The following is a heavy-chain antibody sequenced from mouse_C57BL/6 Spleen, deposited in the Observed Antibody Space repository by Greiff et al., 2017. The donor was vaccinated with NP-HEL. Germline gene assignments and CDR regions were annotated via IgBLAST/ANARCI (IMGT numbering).Heavy chain of an antibody. J-gene: IGHJ4*01. CDR3: ARCYGSSYEDYAMDD. CDR2: IYPRSGNT. Sequence: QVQLQQSGAELARPGASVKLSCKASGYTFTSYGISWVKQRTGQGLEWIGEIYPRSGNTYYNEKFKGKATLTADKSSSTAYMELRSLTSEDSAVYFCARCYGSSYEDYAMDDWGQGTSVTVSS. V-gene: IGHV1-81*01. CDR1: GYTFTSYG. D-gene: IGHD1-1*01.